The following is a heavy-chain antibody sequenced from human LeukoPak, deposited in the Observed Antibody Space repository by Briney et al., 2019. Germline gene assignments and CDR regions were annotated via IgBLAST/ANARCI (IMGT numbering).Heavy chain of an antibody. J-gene: IGHJ4*02. CDR1: GFTFSSYS. D-gene: IGHD5-12*01. CDR3: ARGGYSGYDYGFDY. CDR2: ISSSSSYI. Sequence: GGSLRLSCAASGFTFSSYSMNWVRQAPGKGLEWVSSISSSSSYIYYADSVKGRFTISGDNAKNSLYLQMNSLRAEDTAVYYCARGGYSGYDYGFDYWGQGTLVTVSS. V-gene: IGHV3-21*01.